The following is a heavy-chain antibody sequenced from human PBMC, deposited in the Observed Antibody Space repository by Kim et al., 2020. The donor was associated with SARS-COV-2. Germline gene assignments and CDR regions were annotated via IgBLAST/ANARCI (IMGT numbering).Heavy chain of an antibody. D-gene: IGHD3-3*01. CDR3: ARGRTTIFGVVIDPVDY. V-gene: IGHV4-31*03. CDR2: IYYSGST. J-gene: IGHJ4*02. CDR1: GGSISSGGYY. Sequence: SETLSLTCTVSGGSISSGGYYWSWIRQHPGKGLEWIGYIYYSGSTYYNPSLKSRVTISVDTSKNQFSLKLSSVTAADTAVYYCARGRTTIFGVVIDPVDYWGQGTLVTVSS.